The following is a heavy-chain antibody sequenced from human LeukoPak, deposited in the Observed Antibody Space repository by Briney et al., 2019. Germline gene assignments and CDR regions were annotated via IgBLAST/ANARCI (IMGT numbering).Heavy chain of an antibody. D-gene: IGHD4-17*01. J-gene: IGHJ6*03. CDR3: ARANDYGDPLPRYMDV. CDR1: GVSISSSYSY. CDR2: IYYTGNT. Sequence: SETLSLTCTVSGVSISSSYSYWGWIRQPPGMGLEWIGSIYYTGNTYYNASLKSQVSISIDTSKNQFSLKVSSVTAADTAVYYCARANDYGDPLPRYMDVWGKGTTVTVSS. V-gene: IGHV4-39*07.